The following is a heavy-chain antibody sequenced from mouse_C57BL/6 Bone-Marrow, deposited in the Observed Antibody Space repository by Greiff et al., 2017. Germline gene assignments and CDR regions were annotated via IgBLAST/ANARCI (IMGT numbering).Heavy chain of an antibody. CDR3: ARSYYGNYFDY. J-gene: IGHJ2*01. Sequence: QVQLQQPGAELVRPGSSVKLSCKASGYTFTSYWMHWVKQRPIQGLEWIGNIDPSDSETHYNQKFKDKATLTVAKSSSTAYMQLSSLTSEDSAVYYCARSYYGNYFDYWGQGTTLTVSS. V-gene: IGHV1-52*01. CDR2: IDPSDSET. CDR1: GYTFTSYW. D-gene: IGHD1-1*01.